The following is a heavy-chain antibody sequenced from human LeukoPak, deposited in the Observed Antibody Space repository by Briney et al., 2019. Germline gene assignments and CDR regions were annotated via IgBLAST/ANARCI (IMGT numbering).Heavy chain of an antibody. Sequence: GGSLRLSCAGSGFTFSSHWMNWVRQAPGKGLEGVASIKDDGSEKHYVDSVSGRFTISRDNAKNSLHLQISSMRAEATALYYCARRGITISGVLVYQYSGLDVWGQGTTVTVSS. CDR1: GFTFSSHW. CDR3: ARRGITISGVLVYQYSGLDV. V-gene: IGHV3-7*01. J-gene: IGHJ6*02. CDR2: IKDDGSEK. D-gene: IGHD3-3*01.